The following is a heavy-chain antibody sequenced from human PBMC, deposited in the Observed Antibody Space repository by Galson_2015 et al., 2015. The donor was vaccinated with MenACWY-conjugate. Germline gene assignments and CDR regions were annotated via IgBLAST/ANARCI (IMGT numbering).Heavy chain of an antibody. CDR3: AREGHGEKDYFVAR. D-gene: IGHD2/OR15-2a*01. CDR1: GYDFSTFG. Sequence: SVKVSCKASGYDFSTFGISWVRHAPGQGLEWLGWINPHSGDTHSAPRLQGRVTLTTDTSTSTVYVEMTSLGSDDTAVYYCAREGHGEKDYFVARGGQGTQVVASS. J-gene: IGHJ4*02. V-gene: IGHV1-18*01. CDR2: INPHSGDT.